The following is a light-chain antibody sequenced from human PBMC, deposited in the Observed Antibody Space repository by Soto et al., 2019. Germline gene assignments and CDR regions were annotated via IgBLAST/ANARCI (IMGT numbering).Light chain of an antibody. V-gene: IGKV3-20*01. J-gene: IGKJ1*01. CDR1: QSVSSSY. CDR2: SAS. CDR3: QQYAGSPRT. Sequence: EIVLTHSPGTLSLSPCERATLSFSASQSVSSSYLAWYQQKPGQAPRLLIYSASRRATGIPDRFTGSGSGTDFTLTINRVEPEDFAVYFCQQYAGSPRTFGQGTKVDI.